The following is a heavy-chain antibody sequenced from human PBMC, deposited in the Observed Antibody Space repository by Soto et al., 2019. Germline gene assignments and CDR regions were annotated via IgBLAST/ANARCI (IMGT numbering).Heavy chain of an antibody. CDR3: ARNVYCSVESCLGGWFDP. Sequence: QVQLVQSGTEVRKPGASVKVSCKTSGYTFTAFYLHWLRQAPGQGPEWMGWIHPKSGAIKSAQKFQCRVTMTRDTAITTAYLELNTLTSDDTAVYYCARNVYCSVESCLGGWFDPWGQGTLVTVSS. D-gene: IGHD2-15*01. J-gene: IGHJ5*02. CDR1: GYTFTAFY. V-gene: IGHV1-2*02. CDR2: IHPKSGAI.